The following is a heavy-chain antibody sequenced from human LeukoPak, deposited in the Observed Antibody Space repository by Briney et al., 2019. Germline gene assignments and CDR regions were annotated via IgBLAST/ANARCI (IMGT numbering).Heavy chain of an antibody. V-gene: IGHV3-48*03. CDR2: ISSSGSTI. CDR1: GFTFSSYE. J-gene: IGHJ4*02. Sequence: GGSLRLSCAASGFTFSSYEMNWVRQAPGKWLEWVSYISSSGSTIYYADSVKGRFTISRDNAKNSLYLQMNSLRAEDTAVYYCASSSSWYDYWGQGTLVTVSS. D-gene: IGHD6-13*01. CDR3: ASSSSWYDY.